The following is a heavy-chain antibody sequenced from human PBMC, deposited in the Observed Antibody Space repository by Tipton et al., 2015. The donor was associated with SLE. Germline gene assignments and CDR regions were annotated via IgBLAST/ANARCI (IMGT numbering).Heavy chain of an antibody. CDR2: IRYDGSNK. V-gene: IGHV3-33*08. CDR1: GFTFSSYA. Sequence: RSLRLSCAASGFTFSSYAMSWVRQAPGKGLEWVAFIRYDGSNKYYADSVKGRFTISRDNSKNTLYLQMNSLRAEDTAVYYCARALDNFYYMDVWGKGTTVTVSS. D-gene: IGHD2-2*03. J-gene: IGHJ6*03. CDR3: ARALDNFYYMDV.